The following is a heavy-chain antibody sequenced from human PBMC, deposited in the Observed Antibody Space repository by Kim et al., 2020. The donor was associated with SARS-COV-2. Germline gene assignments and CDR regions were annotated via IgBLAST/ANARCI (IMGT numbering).Heavy chain of an antibody. J-gene: IGHJ6*02. CDR2: INHSGST. D-gene: IGHD7-27*01. CDR1: GGSFSGYY. CDR3: ARGPLGIGYYYGMDV. V-gene: IGHV4-34*01. Sequence: SETLSLTCAVYGGSFSGYYWSWIRQPPGKGLEWIGEINHSGSTNYNPSLKSRVTISVDTSKNQFSLKLSSVTAADTAVYYCARGPLGIGYYYGMDVWGQGTTVTVSS.